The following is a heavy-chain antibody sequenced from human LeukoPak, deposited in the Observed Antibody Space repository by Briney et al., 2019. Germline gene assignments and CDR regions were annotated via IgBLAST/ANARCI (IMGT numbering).Heavy chain of an antibody. Sequence: SETLPLTCAVYGGSFSGYYWSWIRQPPGKGLEWIGEINHSGSTNYNPSLKSRVTISVDTSKNQFSLKLSSVTAADTAVYYCARRGRIAARTYYFDYWGQGTLVTVSS. CDR1: GGSFSGYY. J-gene: IGHJ4*02. CDR2: INHSGST. V-gene: IGHV4-34*01. D-gene: IGHD6-6*01. CDR3: ARRGRIAARTYYFDY.